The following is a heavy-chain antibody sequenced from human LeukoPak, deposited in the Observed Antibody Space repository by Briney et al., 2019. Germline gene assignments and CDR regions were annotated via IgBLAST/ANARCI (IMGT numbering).Heavy chain of an antibody. V-gene: IGHV4-59*01. D-gene: IGHD2-21*02. CDR3: ARASDSGDWHLGY. Sequence: SETLSLTCTVSGDFISRYYWSWIRQSPGKGLEWIGYVYDRGGTNYNPSLKSRAIISADTSKNQFSLRVTSVTAADTAVYYCARASDSGDWHLGYWGQGTLVTVSS. CDR2: VYDRGGT. J-gene: IGHJ4*02. CDR1: GDFISRYY.